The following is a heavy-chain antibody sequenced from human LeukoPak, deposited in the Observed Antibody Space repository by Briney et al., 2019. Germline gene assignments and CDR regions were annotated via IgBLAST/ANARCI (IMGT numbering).Heavy chain of an antibody. D-gene: IGHD4-17*01. CDR1: GAXLNNYY. CDR2: VDYSGST. V-gene: IGHV4-59*08. Sequence: SETLSLTCTVSGAXLNNYYWNWVRQPPGKELEWIGNVDYSGSTRYNPSLKSRATMSLDSSKNQFSLRLTSVTAADMAVYYCAMQVGIYGDYNNWFDPWGQGARVTVSS. CDR3: AMQVGIYGDYNNWFDP. J-gene: IGHJ5*02.